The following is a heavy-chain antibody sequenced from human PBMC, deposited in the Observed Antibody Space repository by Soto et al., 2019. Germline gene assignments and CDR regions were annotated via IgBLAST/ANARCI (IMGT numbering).Heavy chain of an antibody. CDR1: GGSFSGYY. Sequence: SETLSLTCAVYGGSFSGYYWSWIRQHPGKGLEWIGYIYYSGSTYYNPSLKSRVTISVDTSKNQFSLKLSSVTAADAAVYYCVRTSLVVAAATREDYWGQGTLVTVSS. V-gene: IGHV4-31*11. CDR2: IYYSGST. CDR3: VRTSLVVAAATREDY. D-gene: IGHD2-15*01. J-gene: IGHJ4*02.